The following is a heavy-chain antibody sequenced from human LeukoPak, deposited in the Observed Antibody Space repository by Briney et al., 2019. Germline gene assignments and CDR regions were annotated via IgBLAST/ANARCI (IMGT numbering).Heavy chain of an antibody. CDR3: ARGALDFDY. Sequence: PGGSLRLSCAASGFTFSDYHMSWIRQAPGKGLEWVSYISSSSDYTNYADSVKGRFTISRDNAKKSLYLQMDSLRAEDTAVYYCARGALDFDYWGQGTLVTVSS. V-gene: IGHV3-11*05. CDR1: GFTFSDYH. CDR2: ISSSSDYT. J-gene: IGHJ4*02.